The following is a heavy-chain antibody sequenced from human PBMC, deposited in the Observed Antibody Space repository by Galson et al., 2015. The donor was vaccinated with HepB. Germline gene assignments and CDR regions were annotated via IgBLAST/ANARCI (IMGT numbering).Heavy chain of an antibody. V-gene: IGHV3-23*01. D-gene: IGHD3-10*01. CDR2: ISGSGGST. J-gene: IGHJ4*02. Sequence: SLRLSCAASGFTFSSYAMSWVRQAPGKGLEWVSGISGSGGSTNYADSVKGRFTISRDNSKNTLFLQMNTLRADDTAVYYCAKGPYSYVLGKSRGRLNYFDYWGQGTLVTVSS. CDR1: GFTFSSYA. CDR3: AKGPYSYVLGKSRGRLNYFDY.